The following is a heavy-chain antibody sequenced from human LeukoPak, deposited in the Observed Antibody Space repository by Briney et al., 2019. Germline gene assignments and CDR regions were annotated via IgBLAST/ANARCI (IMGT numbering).Heavy chain of an antibody. CDR3: ARGRLLRYCSGGSCYGYFDY. V-gene: IGHV1-2*02. Sequence: ASVKVSCKASGYTFTGYYMHWVRQAPGQGLEWMGWINPNSGGTNYAQKFQGRVTMTRDTSISTAYMELSRLRSDDTAVYYCARGRLLRYCSGGSCYGYFDYWGQGTLVTVSS. D-gene: IGHD2-15*01. CDR2: INPNSGGT. CDR1: GYTFTGYY. J-gene: IGHJ4*02.